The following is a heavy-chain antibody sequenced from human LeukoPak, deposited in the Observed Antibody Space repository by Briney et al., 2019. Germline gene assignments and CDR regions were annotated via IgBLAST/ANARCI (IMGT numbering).Heavy chain of an antibody. CDR3: ARVSGYDWESFYDY. D-gene: IGHD5-12*01. CDR1: GPSISSYY. V-gene: IGHV4-59*01. J-gene: IGHJ4*02. CDR2: IYYSGST. Sequence: SETLSLTCTVSGPSISSYYWSWIRQPPGKGLEWVGYIYYSGSTNYNPSLKSRVTISVDTSKKQFSLKLRSVTAADTAVYYCARVSGYDWESFYDYWGQGTLVTVSS.